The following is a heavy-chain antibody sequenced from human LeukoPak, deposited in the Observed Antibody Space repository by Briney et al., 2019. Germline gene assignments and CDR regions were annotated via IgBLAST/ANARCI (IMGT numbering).Heavy chain of an antibody. D-gene: IGHD2-15*01. J-gene: IGHJ4*02. CDR1: GDSFGTYG. CDR3: AREVDYCSGGSCYSDREEDY. V-gene: IGHV1-69*05. Sequence: ASVKVSCKASGDSFGTYGITWVRQAPGEGLEWMGGFNPIFGSAQYAQKFQGRVTITMDVSARTVYMELSSLRSEDTTIYYCAREVDYCSGGSCYSDREEDYWGQGTLVTVSS. CDR2: FNPIFGSA.